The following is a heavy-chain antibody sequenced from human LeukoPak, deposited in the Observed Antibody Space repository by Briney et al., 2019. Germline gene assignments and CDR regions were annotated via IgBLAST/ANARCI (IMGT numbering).Heavy chain of an antibody. Sequence: SETLSLTCTASGGSINSGDYYWVWIRQPPGKGLEWIGSIYYSGSTSYNPSLRSRVTISVDTSKNQFSLKLSSVTAADTAVYYCARGCSGGSCYSRDAFDIWGQGTMVTVSS. CDR3: ARGCSGGSCYSRDAFDI. CDR1: GGSINSGDYY. CDR2: IYYSGST. D-gene: IGHD2-15*01. V-gene: IGHV4-39*07. J-gene: IGHJ3*02.